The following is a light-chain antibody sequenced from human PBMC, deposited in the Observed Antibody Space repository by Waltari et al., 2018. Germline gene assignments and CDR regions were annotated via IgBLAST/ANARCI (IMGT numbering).Light chain of an antibody. CDR1: QSVRVY. Sequence: EIVLTQSPATLSLSPGERATLSCRASQSVRVYLAWYQQKPGQAPRLLIYATSHRASATPDRFSGSGSGTDFSLSISSLEPEDFAVYYCQQRHNWPLTFGGGTKVEIK. CDR2: ATS. V-gene: IGKV3-11*01. CDR3: QQRHNWPLT. J-gene: IGKJ4*01.